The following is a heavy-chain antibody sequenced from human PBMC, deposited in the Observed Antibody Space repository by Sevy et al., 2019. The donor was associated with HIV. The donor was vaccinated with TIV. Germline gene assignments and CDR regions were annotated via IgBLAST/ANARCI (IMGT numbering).Heavy chain of an antibody. CDR3: ARDTPYYNYYDSSGYYLDAFDI. V-gene: IGHV3-48*02. CDR2: ISSSSSTI. Sequence: GGSLRLSCAASGFTFSSYSMNWVRQAPGKGLEWVSYISSSSSTIYYADSVKRRFTISRDNAKNSLYLQMNSLRDEDTAVYYCARDTPYYNYYDSSGYYLDAFDIWGQGTMVTVSS. D-gene: IGHD3-22*01. CDR1: GFTFSSYS. J-gene: IGHJ3*02.